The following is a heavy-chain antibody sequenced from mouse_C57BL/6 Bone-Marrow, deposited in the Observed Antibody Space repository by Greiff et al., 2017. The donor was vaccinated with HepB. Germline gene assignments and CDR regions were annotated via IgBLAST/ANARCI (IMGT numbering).Heavy chain of an antibody. CDR1: GYTFTSYW. CDR2: IHPNSGST. J-gene: IGHJ2*01. CDR3: ARSRTGVAHDY. Sequence: QVQLQQSGAELVKPGASVKLSCKASGYTFTSYWMHWVKQRPGQGLEWIGMIHPNSGSTNYNEKLKSKATLTVDKSSSTAYMQLSSLTAEDSAVYYCARSRTGVAHDYWGQGTTLTVSS. V-gene: IGHV1-64*01. D-gene: IGHD1-1*01.